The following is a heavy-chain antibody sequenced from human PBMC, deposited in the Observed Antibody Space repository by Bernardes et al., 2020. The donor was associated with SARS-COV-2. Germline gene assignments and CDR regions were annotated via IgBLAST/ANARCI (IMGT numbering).Heavy chain of an antibody. D-gene: IGHD2-2*01. J-gene: IGHJ4*02. V-gene: IGHV3-23*01. CDR2: ITGVGNNK. CDR3: SKDRRPDGIGTVDY. CDR1: GFIFSGYA. Sequence: GGSLRLSCVASGFIFSGYAMDWVRQAPGKGLEWVSRITGVGNNKYYTDSVKGRFTVSRDDSKNTLYLEMNNLRSDETAVYYCSKDRRPDGIGTVDYWGQGTRVTVTS.